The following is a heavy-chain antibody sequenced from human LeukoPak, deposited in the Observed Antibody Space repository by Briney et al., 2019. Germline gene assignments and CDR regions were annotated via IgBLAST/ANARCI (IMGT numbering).Heavy chain of an antibody. CDR3: ARTGPRQLIDY. CDR1: GGSISSPNYY. V-gene: IGHV4-61*10. Sequence: SETLSLTCTVPGGSISSPNYYWTWIRQPAGKGLEWIGRGGGSNYNPSLKSRVTISVDTSKNQFSLKLSSVTAADTAVYYCARTGPRQLIDYWGQGTLFTVSS. D-gene: IGHD6-19*01. J-gene: IGHJ4*02. CDR2: GGGS.